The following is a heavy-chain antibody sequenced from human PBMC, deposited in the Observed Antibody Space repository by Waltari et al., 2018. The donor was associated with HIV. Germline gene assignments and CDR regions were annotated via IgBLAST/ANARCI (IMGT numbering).Heavy chain of an antibody. CDR2: IYLDDDK. Sequence: QITLKESDPTLVNPTQTLTLTCTFSGFSRSTRGVGLGWIRQPPGKALEWLALIYLDDDKRYSPSLKSRLTITKDTSKNQVVLTMTNMDPVDTATYYCAHKGMDYYGMDVWGQGTTVTVSS. CDR3: AHKGMDYYGMDV. D-gene: IGHD2-8*01. V-gene: IGHV2-5*02. CDR1: GFSRSTRGVG. J-gene: IGHJ6*02.